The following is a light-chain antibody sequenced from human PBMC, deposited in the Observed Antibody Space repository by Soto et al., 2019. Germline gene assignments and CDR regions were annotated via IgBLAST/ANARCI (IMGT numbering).Light chain of an antibody. CDR2: GAS. Sequence: DIQMTQSPSTLSVSLGARMTISCRASEDMDTSWAWFLEGSGKGPNVLGAGASGLMNGVPSTFSRIASGKEFDLTLSSVQKDDCATYYGQHYNSYPEAFGQGTKVDIK. CDR1: EDMDTS. J-gene: IGKJ1*01. V-gene: IGKV1-5*01. CDR3: QHYNSYPEA.